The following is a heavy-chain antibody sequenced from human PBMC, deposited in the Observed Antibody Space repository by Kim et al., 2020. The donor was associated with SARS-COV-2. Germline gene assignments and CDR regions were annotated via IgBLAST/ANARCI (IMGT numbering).Heavy chain of an antibody. Sequence: GESLKISCKGSGYSFTSYWIGWVRQMPGKGLEWMWIIYPGDSDTRYSPSFQGQVTISADKSISTAYLQWSSLKAPDTAMYYCARLHRSYSSSWYGRDAFDIWGQGTMVTVSS. V-gene: IGHV5-51*01. D-gene: IGHD6-13*01. CDR1: GYSFTSYW. J-gene: IGHJ3*02. CDR2: IYPGDSDT. CDR3: ARLHRSYSSSWYGRDAFDI.